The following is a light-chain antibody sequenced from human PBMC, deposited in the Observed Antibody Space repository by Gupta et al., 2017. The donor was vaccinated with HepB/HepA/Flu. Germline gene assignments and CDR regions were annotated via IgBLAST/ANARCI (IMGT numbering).Light chain of an antibody. J-gene: IGKJ5*01. CDR1: QTVGKNY. V-gene: IGKV3-20*01. CDR3: HQDDYSPIT. CDR2: NPS. Sequence: EIVLTQSPGTLSLSPGERATLCCRASQTVGKNYLGWFQQKPGQTPRLLVYNPSTRATGIPDRFSGSGSGTXFTLTIXRVEPEDFAVYYCHQDDYSPITFGXGTQVEIK.